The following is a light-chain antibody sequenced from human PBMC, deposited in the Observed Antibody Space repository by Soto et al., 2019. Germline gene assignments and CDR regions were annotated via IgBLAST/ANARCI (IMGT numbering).Light chain of an antibody. CDR1: QSVSSIY. CDR2: GAS. Sequence: EIVLTQSPGTLSLSPGERATLSCRASQSVSSIYLAWYQQKPGQAPRLLIYGASSRATGIPDRFSGSGSGTDFTLTISRLEPEDFAVYYCQQYGSSPSATFGQGTKLEIK. CDR3: QQYGSSPSAT. J-gene: IGKJ2*01. V-gene: IGKV3-20*01.